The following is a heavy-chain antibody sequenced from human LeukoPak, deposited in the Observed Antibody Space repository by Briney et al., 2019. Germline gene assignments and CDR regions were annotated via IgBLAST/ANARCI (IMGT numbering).Heavy chain of an antibody. CDR3: AKGGVWFGNSNP. J-gene: IGHJ5*02. D-gene: IGHD3-10*01. CDR1: GFTFNSYT. V-gene: IGHV3-21*01. CDR2: ISGANDYI. Sequence: GGSLRLSCAASGFTFNSYTMNWVRQAPGKGLEWVSSISGANDYIYYADSVKGRFTISRDNSKNTLYLQMNSLRAEDTAVYYCAKGGVWFGNSNPWGQGTLVTVSS.